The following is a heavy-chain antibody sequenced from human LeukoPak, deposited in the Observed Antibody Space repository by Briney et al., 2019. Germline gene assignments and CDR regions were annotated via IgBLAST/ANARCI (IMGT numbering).Heavy chain of an antibody. CDR3: ARDGGSGYSYGYFWFDP. CDR2: IFYSGNT. V-gene: IGHV4-39*07. Sequence: SETLSLTCTVSGGSISSSTYYGGWIRQPPGKGLEWIGSIFYSGNTYYNPSLKSRVTISVDTSKNQFSLKLSSVTAADTAVYYCARDGGSGYSYGYFWFDPWGQGTLVTVSS. J-gene: IGHJ5*02. D-gene: IGHD5-18*01. CDR1: GGSISSSTYY.